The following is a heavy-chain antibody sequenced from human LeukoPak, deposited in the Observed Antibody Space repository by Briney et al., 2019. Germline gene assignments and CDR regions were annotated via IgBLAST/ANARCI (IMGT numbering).Heavy chain of an antibody. CDR3: ARSGGTYYSI. D-gene: IGHD1-26*01. CDR2: IYPGDSDT. J-gene: IGHJ3*02. Sequence: PGESLKISCKGFGYSYTNYWTGWVRQVPGKGLEWMGIIYPGDSDTRYSPSFQGQVTISADKTISTAYLQWSSLKASDTAMHYCARSGGTYYSIWGQGTMVTVSS. CDR1: GYSYTNYW. V-gene: IGHV5-51*01.